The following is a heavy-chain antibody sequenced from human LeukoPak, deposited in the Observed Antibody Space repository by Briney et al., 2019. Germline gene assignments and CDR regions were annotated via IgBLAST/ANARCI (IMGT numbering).Heavy chain of an antibody. D-gene: IGHD6-6*01. J-gene: IGHJ6*03. Sequence: RASVKVSCKASGYTFTSYGISWVRQAPGQGLEWMGWISAYNGNTNYAQKLQGRVTMTTDTSTSTAYMELRSLRSDDTAVYYCARGPYLRIAARPGSEVYYYYYMDVWGKGTTVTVSS. CDR1: GYTFTSYG. V-gene: IGHV1-18*01. CDR3: ARGPYLRIAARPGSEVYYYYYMDV. CDR2: ISAYNGNT.